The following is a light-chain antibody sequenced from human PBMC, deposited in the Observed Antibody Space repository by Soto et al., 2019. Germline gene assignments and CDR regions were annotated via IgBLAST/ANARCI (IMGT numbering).Light chain of an antibody. CDR1: QSIRNY. CDR3: QQLHDYPIT. CDR2: TAP. Sequence: DIQMTQSPSSLSASVGDIVTITCLASQSIRNYFNWYQHKPGKVPKVLIYTAPSLQSGVPSRFSGSGSGTDFTLTISSLQPEDFATYYCQQLHDYPITFGQGTRLEIK. V-gene: IGKV1-17*01. J-gene: IGKJ5*01.